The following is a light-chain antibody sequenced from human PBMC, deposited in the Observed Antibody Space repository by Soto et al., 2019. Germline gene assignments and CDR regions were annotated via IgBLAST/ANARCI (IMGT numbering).Light chain of an antibody. J-gene: IGKJ1*01. Sequence: EIVMTQSPATLSVSPGERATLFCRASQSVSRNLAWHQQKPGQAPRLLIYGVSTRATGVPARFSGSGSGTEFTLTISSLQSEDFAVYYCQQSNDWWTFGQGTKVDIK. CDR3: QQSNDWWT. V-gene: IGKV3-15*01. CDR2: GVS. CDR1: QSVSRN.